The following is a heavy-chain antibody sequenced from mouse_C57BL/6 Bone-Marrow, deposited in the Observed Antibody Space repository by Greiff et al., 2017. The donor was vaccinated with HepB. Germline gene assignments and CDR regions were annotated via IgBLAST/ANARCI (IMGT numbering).Heavy chain of an antibody. J-gene: IGHJ3*01. CDR2: IRNKANGYTT. Sequence: DVKLQESGGGLVQPGGSLSLSCAASGFTFTDYYMSWVRQPPGKALEWLGFIRNKANGYTTEYSASVKGRFTISRDNSQSILYLQMNALRAEDSATYYCARPIYYDYDWFAYWGQGTLVTVSA. CDR3: ARPIYYDYDWFAY. V-gene: IGHV7-3*01. CDR1: GFTFTDYY. D-gene: IGHD2-4*01.